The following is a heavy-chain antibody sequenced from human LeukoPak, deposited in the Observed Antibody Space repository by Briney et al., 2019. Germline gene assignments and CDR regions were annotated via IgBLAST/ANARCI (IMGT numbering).Heavy chain of an antibody. CDR2: INWNGGST. CDR3: TRDLYSSSWYFVSPGGY. J-gene: IGHJ4*02. Sequence: GGSLRLSCAASGFTFDDYGMSWVRQAPGKGLEWVSGINWNGGSTGYADSVKGRFTISRDNAKNSLYLQMNSLRAEDTALYYCTRDLYSSSWYFVSPGGYWGQGTLVTVSS. D-gene: IGHD6-13*01. V-gene: IGHV3-20*04. CDR1: GFTFDDYG.